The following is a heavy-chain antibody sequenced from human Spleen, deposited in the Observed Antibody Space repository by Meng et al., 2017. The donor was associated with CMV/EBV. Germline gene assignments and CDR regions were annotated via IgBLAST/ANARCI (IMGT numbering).Heavy chain of an antibody. CDR3: ARDPVTTYYFDY. V-gene: IGHV4-34*01. D-gene: IGHD5-18*01. CDR1: GGSFSGYY. Sequence: VQLQEWGAGLLKPSETLSLTCAVYGGSFSGYYWSWIRQPPGKGLEWIGEINHSGSTNYNPSLKSRVTISVDTSKNQFSLKLSSVTAADTAVYYCARDPVTTYYFDYWGQGTLVTVSS. CDR2: INHSGST. J-gene: IGHJ4*02.